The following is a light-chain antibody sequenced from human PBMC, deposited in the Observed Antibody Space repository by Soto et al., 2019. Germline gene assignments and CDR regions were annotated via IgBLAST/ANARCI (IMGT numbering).Light chain of an antibody. J-gene: IGLJ2*01. CDR1: SSDVGGYNY. Sequence: QSALTQPASVSGSPGQSITISCTGTSSDVGGYNYVSWYQQHPGKAPKLMIYEVSNRPSGVSNRFSGSRSGNTASLTISGLQAEDEADYNCSSSTNSGTLVVFGGGTKLTVL. V-gene: IGLV2-14*01. CDR2: EVS. CDR3: SSSTNSGTLVV.